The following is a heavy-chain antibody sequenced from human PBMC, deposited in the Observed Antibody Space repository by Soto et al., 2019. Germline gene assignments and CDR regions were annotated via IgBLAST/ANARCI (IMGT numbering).Heavy chain of an antibody. Sequence: GGSLRLSCAASGFTFSSYAMHWVRQAPGKGLEWVAVISYDGSNKYYADSVKGRFTISRDNSKNTLYLQMNSLRAEDTAVYYCARDPDFYSGSSGPPFWGQGTLVTVSS. CDR3: ARDPDFYSGSSGPPF. CDR1: GFTFSSYA. CDR2: ISYDGSNK. V-gene: IGHV3-30-3*01. D-gene: IGHD6-6*01. J-gene: IGHJ4*02.